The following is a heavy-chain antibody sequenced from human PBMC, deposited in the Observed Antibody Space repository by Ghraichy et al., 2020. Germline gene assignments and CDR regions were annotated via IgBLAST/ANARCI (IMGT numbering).Heavy chain of an antibody. V-gene: IGHV3-30*02. CDR2: IRNDGEKK. J-gene: IGHJ4*02. Sequence: GESLNISCAASGFIFSNYGIHWVRQAPGRGLEWVAFIRNDGEKKYYVDSVKGRFTISRDNPNETLYLQMISLRTEDTGVYYCATMPTVTEGYWGLGTLVTVSS. D-gene: IGHD4-17*01. CDR1: GFIFSNYG. CDR3: ATMPTVTEGY.